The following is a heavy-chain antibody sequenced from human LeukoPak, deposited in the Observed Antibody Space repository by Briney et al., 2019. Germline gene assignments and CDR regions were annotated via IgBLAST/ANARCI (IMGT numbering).Heavy chain of an antibody. CDR3: AGLFDYGDSHYYYYYMDV. V-gene: IGHV4-34*01. CDR1: GGSFSGYY. CDR2: INHSGGT. Sequence: SETLSLTCAVYGGSFSGYYWSWIRQPPWKGLEWIGEINHSGGTNYNPSLKSRVTISVDTSKNQFSLKLSSVTAADTAVYYCAGLFDYGDSHYYYYYMDVWGKGTTVTVSS. D-gene: IGHD4-17*01. J-gene: IGHJ6*03.